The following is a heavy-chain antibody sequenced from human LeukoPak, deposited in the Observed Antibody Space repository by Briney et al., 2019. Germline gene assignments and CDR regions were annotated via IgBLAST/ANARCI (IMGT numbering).Heavy chain of an antibody. D-gene: IGHD3-22*01. CDR1: GFTFSSYW. V-gene: IGHV3-74*01. CDR2: IDSDGNIT. Sequence: GGSLRLSCAASGFTFSSYWLHWVRQAPGKGLVWVSRIDSDGNITSYADSVQGRFTISRDNAKNTLYLQMNSLRAEDTAVYYCARISYDSSGYYDYWGQGTLVTVSS. J-gene: IGHJ4*02. CDR3: ARISYDSSGYYDY.